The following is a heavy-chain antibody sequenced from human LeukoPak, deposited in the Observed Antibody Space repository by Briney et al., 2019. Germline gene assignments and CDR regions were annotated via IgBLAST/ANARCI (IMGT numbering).Heavy chain of an antibody. J-gene: IGHJ3*02. CDR3: AKDLYSSGWYVKMDAFDI. CDR1: GFTFSSYA. V-gene: IGHV3-23*01. CDR2: ISGSGGST. D-gene: IGHD6-19*01. Sequence: PGGSLRLSCAASGFTFSSYAMSWVRQAPGKGLEWVSAISGSGGSTYYADSVKGRFTISRDNSKNTLYLQMNSLRAEDTAVYYCAKDLYSSGWYVKMDAFDIWGQGTMVTVSS.